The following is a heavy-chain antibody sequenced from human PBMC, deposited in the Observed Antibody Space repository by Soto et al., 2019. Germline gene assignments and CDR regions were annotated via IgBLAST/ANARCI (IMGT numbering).Heavy chain of an antibody. J-gene: IGHJ6*02. Sequence: GGSLRLSCAASGFTFDDYAMHWVRQAPGKGLEWVSGISWNGGSIHYADSVKGRFTISRDNAKNSLYLQMNSLRAEDTALYYCAKDMYSSSSYGMDVWGQGTTVTVSS. CDR1: GFTFDDYA. D-gene: IGHD6-6*01. CDR2: ISWNGGSI. CDR3: AKDMYSSSSYGMDV. V-gene: IGHV3-9*01.